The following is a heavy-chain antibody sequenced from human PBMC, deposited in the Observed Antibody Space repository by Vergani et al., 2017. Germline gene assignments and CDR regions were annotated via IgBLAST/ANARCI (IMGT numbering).Heavy chain of an antibody. Sequence: QVQLQESGPRLVKPSQTLSLTCTVSGGSLRSGDYYWTYVRKSPGRGLEWIGHISHSGSAFYNPSLKSRVSMSVDTSKYQFSLNLRSVTDADTAVYYCARVSVAGMSRWFDPWGQGIPVTVSS. J-gene: IGHJ5*02. D-gene: IGHD6-19*01. CDR2: ISHSGSA. V-gene: IGHV4-30-4*08. CDR1: GGSLRSGDYY. CDR3: ARVSVAGMSRWFDP.